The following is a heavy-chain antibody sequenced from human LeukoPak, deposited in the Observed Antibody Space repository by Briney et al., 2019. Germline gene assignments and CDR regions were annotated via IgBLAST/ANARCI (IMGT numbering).Heavy chain of an antibody. V-gene: IGHV3-7*01. CDR1: GFTFSSYW. Sequence: PGGSLRLSCAASGFTFSSYWMSWVRQAPGKGLEWVANIKQDGSEKYYVDSVKGRFTTSRDNAKNSLYLQMNSLRAEDAAVYYCARMTAIRLYFDYWGQGTLVTVSS. CDR2: IKQDGSEK. D-gene: IGHD2-21*02. J-gene: IGHJ4*02. CDR3: ARMTAIRLYFDY.